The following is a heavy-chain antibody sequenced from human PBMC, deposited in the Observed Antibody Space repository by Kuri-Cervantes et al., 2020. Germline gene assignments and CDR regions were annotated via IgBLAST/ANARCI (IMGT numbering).Heavy chain of an antibody. Sequence: GESLKISCAASGFTFSSYGFHWVRQAPGKGLEWISYINGGSKTIEYAESLKGRFTISRDNAKNSLYLQMNSLTAEDTAVYYCARDFHWTLDYWGQGILVTVSS. CDR1: GFTFSSYG. J-gene: IGHJ4*01. D-gene: IGHD3-9*01. CDR3: ARDFHWTLDY. CDR2: INGGSKTI. V-gene: IGHV3-48*01.